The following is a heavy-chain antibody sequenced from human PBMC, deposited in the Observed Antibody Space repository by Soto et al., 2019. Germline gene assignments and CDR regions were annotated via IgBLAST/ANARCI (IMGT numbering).Heavy chain of an antibody. CDR3: ARGPDVVVPAAIIDYFDY. CDR2: IYPGDSDT. V-gene: IGHV5-51*01. J-gene: IGHJ4*02. D-gene: IGHD2-2*01. Sequence: GESLKISCKGSGYSFTSYWIGWVRQMPGKGLEWMGIIYPGDSDTRYSPSFQGQVTISADKSTSTAYLQWSSLKASDTAMYYCARGPDVVVPAAIIDYFDYWGQGTLVTVSS. CDR1: GYSFTSYW.